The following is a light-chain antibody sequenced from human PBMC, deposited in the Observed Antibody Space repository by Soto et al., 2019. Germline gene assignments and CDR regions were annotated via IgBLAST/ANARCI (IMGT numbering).Light chain of an antibody. J-gene: IGKJ4*01. Sequence: DIQMTQSPSSVSSSVGDRVTITCRASQGISRWLGWYQQKPGKGPKLLIYEASTLQRGVPSRFSGYGSGTDFTLTINSLQPEAFATYFCQQVSSFPLTFGGGTQVQIK. V-gene: IGKV1D-12*01. CDR2: EAS. CDR1: QGISRW. CDR3: QQVSSFPLT.